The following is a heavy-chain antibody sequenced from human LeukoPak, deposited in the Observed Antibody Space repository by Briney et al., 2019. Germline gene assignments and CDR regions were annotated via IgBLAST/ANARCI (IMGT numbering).Heavy chain of an antibody. Sequence: SETLSLTCTVSGGSISSSSYYWGWIRQPPGKGLEWIGSIYYSGSTYYNPSLKSRVTISVYTSKNQFSLKLSSVTAADTAVYYCARGGGSYGDFSFDYWGQGTLVTVSS. CDR3: ARGGGSYGDFSFDY. CDR1: GGSISSSSYY. CDR2: IYYSGST. J-gene: IGHJ4*02. D-gene: IGHD4-17*01. V-gene: IGHV4-39*01.